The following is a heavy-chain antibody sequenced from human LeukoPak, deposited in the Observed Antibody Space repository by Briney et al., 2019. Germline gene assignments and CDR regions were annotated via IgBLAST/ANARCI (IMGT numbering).Heavy chain of an antibody. J-gene: IGHJ4*02. Sequence: PSETLSFTCTVSGGSISTYYWSWIRQPPGKGLEWIGYIYNSGSTNYNPSLKSRLTISVDTSKNQFSLKVSSVTAADTAVYYCARQYDFWSGYLDYWGQGTLVTVSS. CDR1: GGSISTYY. CDR2: IYNSGST. V-gene: IGHV4-59*08. D-gene: IGHD3-3*01. CDR3: ARQYDFWSGYLDY.